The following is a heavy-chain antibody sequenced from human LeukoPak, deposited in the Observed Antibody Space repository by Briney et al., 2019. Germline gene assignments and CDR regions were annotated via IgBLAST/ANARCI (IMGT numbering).Heavy chain of an antibody. D-gene: IGHD2-15*01. CDR2: IYHSGST. Sequence: SETLSLTCTVSGGSISGTTYYWGWIRQPPGKGLEWIGSIYHSGSTYYNPSLKSRVTISVDRSKNQFSLKLSSVTAADTAVYYCAAGVVVAAAWGQGTLVTVSS. CDR1: GGSISGTTYY. V-gene: IGHV4-39*07. J-gene: IGHJ4*02. CDR3: AAGVVVAAA.